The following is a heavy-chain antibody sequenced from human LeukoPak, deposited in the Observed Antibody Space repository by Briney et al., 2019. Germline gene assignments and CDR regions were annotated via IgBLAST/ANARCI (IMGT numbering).Heavy chain of an antibody. CDR2: INPNSGGT. J-gene: IGHJ3*02. V-gene: IGHV1-2*06. D-gene: IGHD2-2*01. CDR3: ARAPSAAAMFGNAFDI. CDR1: GYTFTGYY. Sequence: ATVKVSCKASGYTFTGYYMHWVRQAPGQGLEWMGRINPNSGGTNYAQKFQGRVTMTRDTSISTAYMELSRLRSDDTAVYYCARAPSAAAMFGNAFDIWGQGTMVTVSS.